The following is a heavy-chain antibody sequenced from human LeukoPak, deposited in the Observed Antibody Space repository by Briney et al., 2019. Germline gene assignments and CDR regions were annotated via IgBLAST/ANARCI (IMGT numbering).Heavy chain of an antibody. J-gene: IGHJ5*02. D-gene: IGHD2-15*01. Sequence: GGSLRLSCAASGFSFSTYGMHWVRQAPGEGLVWVSRINGDGSTTNYADSVKGRFTISRDNAKNTLYLQMNSLRAEDTAVYYCTRRVDATRWYDPWGQGTLVTVSS. CDR2: INGDGSTT. CDR1: GFSFSTYG. V-gene: IGHV3-74*01. CDR3: TRRVDATRWYDP.